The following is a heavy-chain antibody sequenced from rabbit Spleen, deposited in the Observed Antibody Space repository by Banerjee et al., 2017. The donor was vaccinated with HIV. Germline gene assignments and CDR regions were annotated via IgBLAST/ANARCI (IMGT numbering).Heavy chain of an antibody. CDR1: GVSFSLSSY. D-gene: IGHD1-1*01. V-gene: IGHV1S40*01. CDR2: IDAGSSGFT. J-gene: IGHJ4*01. Sequence: QSLEESGGDLVKPGASLTLTCTASGVSFSLSSYMCWVRQAPGKGLEWIACIDAGSSGFTYFATWAKGRFTISTTSSTTLTLQMTSLTAADTATYFCARDLPGVIGWNFNLWGPGTLVTVS. CDR3: ARDLPGVIGWNFNL.